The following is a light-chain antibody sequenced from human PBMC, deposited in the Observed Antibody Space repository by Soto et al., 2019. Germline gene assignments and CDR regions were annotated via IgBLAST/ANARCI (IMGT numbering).Light chain of an antibody. CDR2: GNS. CDR1: SSNIGAGYD. J-gene: IGLJ1*01. CDR3: QSYDSSLSVYV. V-gene: IGLV1-40*01. Sequence: QSVLTQPPLVSGAPGQRVTISCTGSSSNIGAGYDVHWYQQLPGTAPKLLIYGNSNRPSGVPDRFSGSKSGTSASLAITGLQAEDEADYYCQSYDSSLSVYVFGTGTKVTVL.